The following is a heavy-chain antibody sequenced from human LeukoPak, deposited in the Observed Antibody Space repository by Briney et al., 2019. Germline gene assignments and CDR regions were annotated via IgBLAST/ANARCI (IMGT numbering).Heavy chain of an antibody. CDR2: IIPILGMA. CDR1: GYTFTGYY. Sequence: SVKVSCKASGYTFTGYYMHWVRQAPGQGLEWMGRIIPILGMANYAQKFQGRVTITADKSTSTAYMELSSLRSEDTAVYYCARDTTGTTGTTGECDYWGQGTLVTVSS. J-gene: IGHJ4*02. V-gene: IGHV1-69*04. CDR3: ARDTTGTTGTTGECDY. D-gene: IGHD1-1*01.